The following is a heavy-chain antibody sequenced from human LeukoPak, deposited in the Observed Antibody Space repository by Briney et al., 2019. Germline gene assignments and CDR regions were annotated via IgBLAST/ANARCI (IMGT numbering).Heavy chain of an antibody. Sequence: ASVKVSCKTSGDTFSDYTVNWVRQGPGQGLEWMGRIIPILGIATYAQKFQDRVTITADRSTSTAYMELSSLRSEDTAVYYCARGRYYGSGSKNWFDSWGQGTPGTVSS. CDR2: IIPILGIA. CDR1: GDTFSDYT. CDR3: ARGRYYGSGSKNWFDS. J-gene: IGHJ5*01. V-gene: IGHV1-69*02. D-gene: IGHD3-10*01.